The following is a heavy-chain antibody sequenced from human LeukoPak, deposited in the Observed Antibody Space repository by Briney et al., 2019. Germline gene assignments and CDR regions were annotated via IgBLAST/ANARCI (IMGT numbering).Heavy chain of an antibody. Sequence: GGSLRLSCAASGFTFSSYSMNWVRQAPGKGLEWVSSNSSSSSYIYYADSVKGRFTISRDNAKNSLYLQMNSLRAEDTAVYYCARLGALGYSYGYRDYWGQGTLVTVSS. CDR1: GFTFSSYS. CDR3: ARLGALGYSYGYRDY. J-gene: IGHJ4*02. D-gene: IGHD5-18*01. CDR2: NSSSSSYI. V-gene: IGHV3-21*01.